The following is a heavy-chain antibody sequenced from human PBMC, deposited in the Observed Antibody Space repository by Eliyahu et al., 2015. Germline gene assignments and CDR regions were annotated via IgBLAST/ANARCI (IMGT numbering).Heavy chain of an antibody. CDR2: ITDNGSPR. CDR3: ARDAKIHAFHI. J-gene: IGHJ3*02. V-gene: IGHV3-11*01. CDR1: XFTFSDFY. Sequence: QVQVVXSGGGLVKPGGSXRXSCVASXFTFSDFYMSWLRQAPGKGLEWIAYITDNGSPRYYADSVKGRFTISRDNAKKLLYLQMNSLRVEDTAVYYCARDAKIHAFHIWGQGTMVTVS.